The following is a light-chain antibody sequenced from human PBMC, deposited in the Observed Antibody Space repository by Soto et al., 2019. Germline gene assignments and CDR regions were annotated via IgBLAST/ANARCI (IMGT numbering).Light chain of an antibody. V-gene: IGKV3-20*01. Sequence: EIVLTQSPGTLSLSPGERATLSCRASQSVSSSYLAWYQQKPGQAPRLLIYGASSRATGIPDRFSGSGSGTDFTLTISRLEPEDFAVYYCQQYGSLLPGLTFGGGTKVEIK. J-gene: IGKJ4*01. CDR3: QQYGSLLPGLT. CDR1: QSVSSSY. CDR2: GAS.